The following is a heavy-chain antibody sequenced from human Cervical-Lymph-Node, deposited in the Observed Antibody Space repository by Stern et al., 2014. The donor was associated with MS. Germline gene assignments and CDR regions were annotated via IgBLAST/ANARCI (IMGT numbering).Heavy chain of an antibody. CDR3: ARGGLYERGGYYDSLDF. CDR1: GYTFRNHD. J-gene: IGHJ3*01. CDR2: MNPDGGTT. D-gene: IGHD3-22*01. V-gene: IGHV1-8*01. Sequence: VQLEESGAEVKKPGASVKVSCKASGYTFRNHDINWVRQAPGQGLEWMGWMNPDGGTTGYGQRFQGRFTMTRDLSTDTAYMELSRLTSEDTAIYYCARGGLYERGGYYDSLDFWGHGTMVTVSS.